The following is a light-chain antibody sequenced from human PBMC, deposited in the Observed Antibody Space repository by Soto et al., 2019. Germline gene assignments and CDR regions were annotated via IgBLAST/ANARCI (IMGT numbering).Light chain of an antibody. CDR2: KAS. Sequence: DIQMTQSPSTLSASVGDRVTITCRASQSISSWVAWYQQKLGKAPKLLIYKASSLESGVPSRFSGSGSGTDSTLTISSLQPDDLATYLCQQYNSYPYTFGQGTKLELK. CDR3: QQYNSYPYT. V-gene: IGKV1-5*03. J-gene: IGKJ2*01. CDR1: QSISSW.